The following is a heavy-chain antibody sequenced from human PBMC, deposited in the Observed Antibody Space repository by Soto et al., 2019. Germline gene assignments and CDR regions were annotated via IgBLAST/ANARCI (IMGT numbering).Heavy chain of an antibody. CDR2: ISGSGGST. D-gene: IGHD3-9*01. CDR1: GFTFSSYA. J-gene: IGHJ4*02. Sequence: EVQLLESGGGLVQPGGSLRLSCAASGFTFSSYAMSWVRQAPGKGLEWVSAISGSGGSTYYADSVKGRFTISRDNSKNTLYLQMNSLRAEDTAGYYCAKDLVLRYFDWLPHYFDYWGQGTLVTVSS. V-gene: IGHV3-23*01. CDR3: AKDLVLRYFDWLPHYFDY.